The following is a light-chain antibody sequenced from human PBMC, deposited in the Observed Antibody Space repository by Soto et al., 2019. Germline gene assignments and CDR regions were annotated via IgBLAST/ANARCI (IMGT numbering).Light chain of an antibody. CDR3: HQRSTWPFT. V-gene: IGKV3-11*01. CDR1: QSISSY. CDR2: DAS. J-gene: IGKJ3*01. Sequence: EIVLTQSPSTLSLSPGERATLSCRASQSISSYLAWYQQKPDKAPRLLIYDASNRATGIPARFSGSGSGTDFTLTISSLEPEDFAVYYCHQRSTWPFTFGPGTKVDFK.